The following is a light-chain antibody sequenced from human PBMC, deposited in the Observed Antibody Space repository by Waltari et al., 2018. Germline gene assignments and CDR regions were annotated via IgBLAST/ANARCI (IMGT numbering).Light chain of an antibody. CDR1: QYIRNW. Sequence: DIQMTQSPSSVAASVGDRVTITCRASQYIRNWLAWYQQKPGKAPELLISAASTLQSGVPSRFSGSGSGTDFTLTISSLQPEDVATYYCQQTYSFPLTFGGGTKVEIK. CDR3: QQTYSFPLT. J-gene: IGKJ4*01. V-gene: IGKV1-12*01. CDR2: AAS.